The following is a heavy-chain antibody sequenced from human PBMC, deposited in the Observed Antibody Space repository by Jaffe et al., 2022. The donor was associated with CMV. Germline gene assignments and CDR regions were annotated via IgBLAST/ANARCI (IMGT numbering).Heavy chain of an antibody. Sequence: EVQLLESGGGLIQPGGSLRLSCAASGFSFSSYAMSWVRQAPGKGLEWVSSISAGGDGTHYADSVKGRFTISRDNARNTLYLGMNSLSAADTAVYYCAKVLSPPFYDVLTGYYRDFYGTDVWGQGTTVTVS. CDR1: GFSFSSYA. J-gene: IGHJ6*02. CDR3: AKVLSPPFYDVLTGYYRDFYGTDV. D-gene: IGHD3-9*01. V-gene: IGHV3-23*01. CDR2: ISAGGDGT.